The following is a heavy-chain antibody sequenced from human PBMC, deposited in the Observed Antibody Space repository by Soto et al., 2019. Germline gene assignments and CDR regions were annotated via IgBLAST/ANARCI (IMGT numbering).Heavy chain of an antibody. D-gene: IGHD3-10*01. Sequence: EVQLVESGGGLIQPGGSLRLSCAVSGFTVSNNYMSWVRQAPGKGLEGVSVIYSGGYTAYGDSVKGRFTISRDNSKNTQNLKMNTRGPEARAVYYWAAERGGGGYWGQGTLVTVSS. V-gene: IGHV3-53*01. J-gene: IGHJ4*02. CDR3: AAERGGGGY. CDR1: GFTVSNNY. CDR2: IYSGGYT.